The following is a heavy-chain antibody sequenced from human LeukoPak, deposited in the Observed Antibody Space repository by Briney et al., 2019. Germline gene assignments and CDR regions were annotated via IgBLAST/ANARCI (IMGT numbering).Heavy chain of an antibody. Sequence: GGSLRLSCAASGFTFSSYGMSWVRQAPGKGLEWVSAIGGSGERTYYADSVKDRFTISRDNSKNTLYLQMNSLRAEDTAVYYCAKDRGIISDYWGQGILVTVSS. V-gene: IGHV3-23*01. CDR2: IGGSGERT. J-gene: IGHJ4*02. CDR1: GFTFSSYG. D-gene: IGHD3-10*01. CDR3: AKDRGIISDY.